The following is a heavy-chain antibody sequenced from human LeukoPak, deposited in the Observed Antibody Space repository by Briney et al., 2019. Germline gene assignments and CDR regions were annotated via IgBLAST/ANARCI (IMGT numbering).Heavy chain of an antibody. CDR2: ISYGGSNK. CDR3: ARDPTAAGTAYYYYGMDV. D-gene: IGHD6-13*01. V-gene: IGHV3-30-3*01. CDR1: GFTFSSYA. Sequence: PGGSLRLSCAASGFTFSSYAMHWVRQAPGKGLEWVAVISYGGSNKYYADSVKGRFTISRDNSKNTLYLQMNSLRAEDTAVYYCARDPTAAGTAYYYYGMDVWGQGTTVTVSS. J-gene: IGHJ6*02.